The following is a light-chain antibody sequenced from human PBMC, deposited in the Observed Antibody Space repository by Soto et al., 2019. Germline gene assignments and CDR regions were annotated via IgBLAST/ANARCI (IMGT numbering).Light chain of an antibody. Sequence: QSVLTQPASVSGSPGQSITSSCTGTSSDVGGYNYVSWYQQHPGKAPKLMIYEVSNRPSGVSNRFSGSKSGNTASLTISGLQAEDEADYYCSSYTSSTTYAFGTGPKVTVL. J-gene: IGLJ1*01. CDR3: SSYTSSTTYA. V-gene: IGLV2-14*01. CDR1: SSDVGGYNY. CDR2: EVS.